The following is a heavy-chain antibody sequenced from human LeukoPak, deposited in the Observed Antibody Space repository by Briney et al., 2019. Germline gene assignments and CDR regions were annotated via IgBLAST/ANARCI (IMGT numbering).Heavy chain of an antibody. CDR2: INPNSGGT. J-gene: IGHJ4*02. CDR1: GYTFTGYY. V-gene: IGHV1-2*02. D-gene: IGHD3-22*01. CDR3: AREISSGYLVACEFDY. Sequence: GASVKVSCKASGYTFTGYYMHWVRQAPGQGLEWMGWINPNSGGTNYAQKFQGRVTMTRDTSISTAYMELSRLRSDDTAVYYCAREISSGYLVACEFDYWGQGTLVTVSS.